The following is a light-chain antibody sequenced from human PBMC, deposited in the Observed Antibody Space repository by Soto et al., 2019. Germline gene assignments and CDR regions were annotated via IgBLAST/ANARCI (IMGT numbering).Light chain of an antibody. J-gene: IGLJ1*01. Sequence: QSALTQPPSASGAPGQSVPISCTGTSSDVGGYHDVSWYQQHPGKAPKLIISEVSKRPSGCPDRFSGSQSGNTAYLTVSGLQAEDESDYYCTSPAGSNNYVFGTGTKLTVL. CDR2: EVS. CDR3: TSPAGSNNYV. CDR1: SSDVGGYHD. V-gene: IGLV2-8*01.